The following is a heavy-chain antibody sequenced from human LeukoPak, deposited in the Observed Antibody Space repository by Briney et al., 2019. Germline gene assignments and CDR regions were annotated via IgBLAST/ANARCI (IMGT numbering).Heavy chain of an antibody. CDR1: GFSFDDYA. V-gene: IGHV3-9*01. CDR3: AKGVGVASLIVDALDM. CDR2: ITWNSGSI. D-gene: IGHD1-26*01. Sequence: GGSLRLSCEASGFSFDDYAMHWVRQVPQKGLEWVSGITWNSGSILYADSVKGRFTISRDNAKNSLYLEMTSLRAEDTALYYCAKGVGVASLIVDALDMWGQGTMVTVSS. J-gene: IGHJ3*02.